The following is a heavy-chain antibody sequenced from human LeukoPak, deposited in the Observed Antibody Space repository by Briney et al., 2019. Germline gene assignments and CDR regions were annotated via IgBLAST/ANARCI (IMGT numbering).Heavy chain of an antibody. CDR1: GDSVSSNSAT. V-gene: IGHV6-1*01. J-gene: IGHJ4*02. Sequence: SQTLSLTCAISGDSVSSNSATWNWIRQSPSRGLEWLGRTYYRSKWYRDYAVSVKSRITINPDTSKNQFSLQLSSVTPEDTAVYYCARVESNRAAVGTLDYWGQGTLVTVSS. CDR3: ARVESNRAAVGTLDY. D-gene: IGHD6-13*01. CDR2: TYYRSKWYR.